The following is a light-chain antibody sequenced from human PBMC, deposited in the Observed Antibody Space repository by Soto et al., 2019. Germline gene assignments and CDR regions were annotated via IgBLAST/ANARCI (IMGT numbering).Light chain of an antibody. V-gene: IGKV3D-15*01. CDR2: GAS. Sequence: IVMTQSPATLSVSPGERATLSCRASQSFSNNLAWYQEKPGQAPRLLIYGASTRATGIPARFSGSGSGTEFTLTISSLQSEDFAIYSCQQYNNWPFTFGPGTKVDIK. J-gene: IGKJ3*01. CDR3: QQYNNWPFT. CDR1: QSFSNN.